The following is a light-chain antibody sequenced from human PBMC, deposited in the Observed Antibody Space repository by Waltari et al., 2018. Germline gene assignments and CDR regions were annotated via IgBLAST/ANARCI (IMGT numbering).Light chain of an antibody. CDR2: DVN. CDR1: SSDVGGYNY. CDR3: CSYSSSSTLYV. V-gene: IGLV2-14*01. Sequence: QSALTQPASVSGSPGQPITISCTGPSSDVGGYNYVSWYQQHPGKAPKLMIYDVNKRPSGVSNRFSVSKSRNTASLTISGLQAEDEADYYCCSYSSSSTLYVFGTGTKVTVL. J-gene: IGLJ1*01.